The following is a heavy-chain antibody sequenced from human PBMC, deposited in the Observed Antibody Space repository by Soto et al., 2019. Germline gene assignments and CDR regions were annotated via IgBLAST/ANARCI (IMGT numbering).Heavy chain of an antibody. J-gene: IGHJ6*02. CDR2: TSGYNGQT. CDR3: ARDGRKELWVDGLNAMDV. CDR1: GYSFTSYG. D-gene: IGHD1-26*01. V-gene: IGHV1-18*01. Sequence: QVQLVQSGPEVKNPGASVKVSCKASGYSFTSYGISWVRQAPGQCLEWMGWTSGYNGQTNYAQRFRNRVTFTTDTSTNTAYMELRSLRTDDTAIYYCARDGRKELWVDGLNAMDVWGQGTTVTVSS.